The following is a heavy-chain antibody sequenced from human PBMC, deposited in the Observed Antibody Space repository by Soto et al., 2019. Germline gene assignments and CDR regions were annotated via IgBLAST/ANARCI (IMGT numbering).Heavy chain of an antibody. Sequence: EVQVVESGGGLVQPGESLRLACAASGFTFSNYWMHWVRQGPGKGLVWVSNIKTDGTTTTYADSVKGRFTMSRDNAKNTVYLQMNSLGPEDTAVYYCARGGLATGTIDYWGQGTRVTVSS. V-gene: IGHV3-74*01. D-gene: IGHD1-1*01. J-gene: IGHJ4*02. CDR1: GFTFSNYW. CDR3: ARGGLATGTIDY. CDR2: IKTDGTTT.